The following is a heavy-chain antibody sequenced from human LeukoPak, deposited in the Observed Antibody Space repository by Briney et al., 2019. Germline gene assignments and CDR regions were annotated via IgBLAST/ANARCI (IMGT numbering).Heavy chain of an antibody. CDR1: GFTFSSYG. CDR3: AKERPQYFYDSSGREGFDY. CDR2: IRYDGSNK. Sequence: GGSLRLSCAASGFTFSSYGMHWVRQAPGKGLEWVAFIRYDGSNKYYADSVKGRFTISRDNSKNTLYLQMNSLRAEDTAVYYCAKERPQYFYDSSGREGFDYWGQGTLVTVSS. V-gene: IGHV3-30*02. D-gene: IGHD3-22*01. J-gene: IGHJ4*02.